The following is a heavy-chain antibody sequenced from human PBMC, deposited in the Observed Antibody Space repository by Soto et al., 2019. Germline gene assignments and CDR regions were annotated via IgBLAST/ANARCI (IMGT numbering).Heavy chain of an antibody. J-gene: IGHJ4*02. D-gene: IGHD4-17*01. CDR2: IYSGGST. CDR1: GGSISSYY. Sequence: QVQLQESGPGLVKPSETLSLTCTVSGGSISSYYWSWIRQPAGKGLEYIGRIYSGGSTNYNPSLKSRVTMSVDTSKNQFSLKLTSVTGADTAVYYCARGHGDYVDSWGQGTLVTVSS. V-gene: IGHV4-4*07. CDR3: ARGHGDYVDS.